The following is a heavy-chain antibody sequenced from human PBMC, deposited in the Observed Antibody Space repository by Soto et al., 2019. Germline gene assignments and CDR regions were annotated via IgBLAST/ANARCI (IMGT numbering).Heavy chain of an antibody. D-gene: IGHD2-2*01. J-gene: IGHJ4*02. Sequence: SETLSLTCAVSSGSISSSNWWSWVRQPPGKGLEWIGEIYHSGSTNYNPSLKSRVTISVDKSKNQFSLKLSSVTAADTAVYYCARDRCSSTSCYFDYWGQGTLVTVSS. V-gene: IGHV4-4*02. CDR1: SGSISSSNW. CDR3: ARDRCSSTSCYFDY. CDR2: IYHSGST.